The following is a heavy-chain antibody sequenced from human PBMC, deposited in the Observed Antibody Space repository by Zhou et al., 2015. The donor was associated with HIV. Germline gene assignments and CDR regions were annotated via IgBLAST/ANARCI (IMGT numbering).Heavy chain of an antibody. CDR1: GGTFSSYA. J-gene: IGHJ6*02. V-gene: IGHV1-69*12. D-gene: IGHD3-10*01. CDR2: IIPIFGTA. Sequence: QVQLVQSGAEVKKPGSSVKVSCKASGGTFSSYAISWVRQAPGQGLEWMGGIIPIFGTANYAQKFQGRVTITADESTSTAYMELSSLRSEDTAVYYCASHHRDGSGSYYRDYGMDVWGQGTTVTVSS. CDR3: ASHHRDGSGSYYRDYGMDV.